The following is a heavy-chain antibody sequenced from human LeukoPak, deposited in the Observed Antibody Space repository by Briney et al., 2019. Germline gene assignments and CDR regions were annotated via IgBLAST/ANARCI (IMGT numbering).Heavy chain of an antibody. J-gene: IGHJ3*02. CDR3: AKAIGELFGDHDAFDI. CDR1: GFTFSSYG. Sequence: GGSLRLSCAASGFTFSSYGMPWFGQAPGKGLEWVAVISYDEIKKYYADSVKGRFTISRDNYKKALYLKMNSLRAEDTAVYYCAKAIGELFGDHDAFDIWGPGTMVTVSS. CDR2: ISYDEIKK. V-gene: IGHV3-30*18. D-gene: IGHD3-10*01.